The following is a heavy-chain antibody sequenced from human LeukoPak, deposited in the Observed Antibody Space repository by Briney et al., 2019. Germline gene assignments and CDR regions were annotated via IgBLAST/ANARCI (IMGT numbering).Heavy chain of an antibody. Sequence: GAPRLSCAAPGFTLCTHPMRWVRPASGKGGGWVSVISGSGSSTYYADSVKGRFTISRDNSKDTLYLQINSLRAEDTAVYYCAKEMATIRAFDFWGQGTMVTVSS. CDR1: GFTLCTHP. D-gene: IGHD5-24*01. CDR2: ISGSGSST. CDR3: AKEMATIRAFDF. J-gene: IGHJ3*01. V-gene: IGHV3-23*01.